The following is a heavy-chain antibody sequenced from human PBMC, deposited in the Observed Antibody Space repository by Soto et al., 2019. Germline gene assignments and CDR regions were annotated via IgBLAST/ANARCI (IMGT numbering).Heavy chain of an antibody. CDR2: IFSNDEK. CDR1: GFSLSNARMG. J-gene: IGHJ6*03. D-gene: IGHD4-17*01. Sequence: QVTLKESGPVLVKPTETLTLTCTVPGFSLSNARMGLSWIRQPPGKALEWLANIFSNDEKSYSTSLKSRLTISKDTSKSQVVLTMTNMDPVDTATYYCARRLSKDYGDYYYYYYMDVWGKGTTVTVSS. V-gene: IGHV2-26*01. CDR3: ARRLSKDYGDYYYYYYMDV.